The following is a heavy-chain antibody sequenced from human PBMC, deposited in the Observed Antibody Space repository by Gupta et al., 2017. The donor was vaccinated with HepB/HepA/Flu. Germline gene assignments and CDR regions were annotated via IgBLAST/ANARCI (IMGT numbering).Heavy chain of an antibody. CDR3: ARVNGYSTFDY. V-gene: IGHV3-53*01. CDR1: GFTVSSNY. J-gene: IGHJ4*02. D-gene: IGHD3-3*01. CDR2: IYSGGST. Sequence: EVQLVESGGGLIQPGGSLRLSCAASGFTVSSNYMFWVRQAPWKGLELVSVIYSGGSTYYADSVKGRFTISRDNSKNTLYLQMNSLRAEDTAVYYCARVNGYSTFDYCGQGTLVTVSS.